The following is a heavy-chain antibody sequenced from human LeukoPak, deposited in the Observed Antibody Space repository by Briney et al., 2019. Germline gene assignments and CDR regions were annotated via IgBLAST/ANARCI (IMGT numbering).Heavy chain of an antibody. V-gene: IGHV4-59*01. Sequence: PSETLSLTCTVSGGSINNYYWSWIRQPPGQGLEWIGYIYYSGSTDYNPSLKSRVSISVDTSKNLFSLKLSSVTAADTAVYYCARIVPYNYGSVDYWGQGTLVTVSS. CDR3: ARIVPYNYGSVDY. D-gene: IGHD5-18*01. CDR1: GGSINNYY. J-gene: IGHJ4*02. CDR2: IYYSGST.